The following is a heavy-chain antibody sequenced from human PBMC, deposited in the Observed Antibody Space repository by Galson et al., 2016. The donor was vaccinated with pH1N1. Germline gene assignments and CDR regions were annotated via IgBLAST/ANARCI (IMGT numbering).Heavy chain of an antibody. D-gene: IGHD2-2*01. CDR1: GYTFTGYY. J-gene: IGHJ6*02. V-gene: IGHV1-2*02. CDR2: INPNSGGT. Sequence: SVKVSCKASGYTFTGYYMHWVRQAPGQGLEWMGWINPNSGGTKYAQKCQGRVTMTRDTPISTAYMELSRLRSDDTAAYYCARRGSSTSHYYYGMDVWGQGTTVTVSS. CDR3: ARRGSSTSHYYYGMDV.